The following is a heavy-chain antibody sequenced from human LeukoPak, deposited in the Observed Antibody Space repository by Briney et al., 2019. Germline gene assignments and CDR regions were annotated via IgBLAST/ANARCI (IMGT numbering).Heavy chain of an antibody. CDR3: ARGLSGYSSSLGY. J-gene: IGHJ4*02. V-gene: IGHV3-7*01. CDR1: GFTFISYW. Sequence: PGGSLRLSCAASGFTFISYWMSWVRQAPGKGLEWVANIKQDGSEKYYVDSVKGRFTISRDNAKNTLYLQMNSLRAEDTAVYYCARGLSGYSSSLGYWGQGTLVTVSS. CDR2: IKQDGSEK. D-gene: IGHD6-6*01.